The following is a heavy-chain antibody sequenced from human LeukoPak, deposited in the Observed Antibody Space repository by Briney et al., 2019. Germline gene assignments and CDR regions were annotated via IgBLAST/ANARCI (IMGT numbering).Heavy chain of an antibody. CDR2: ISGSGSST. D-gene: IGHD4-17*01. CDR3: AKDGTVTTGHFDY. CDR1: GFTFSSYA. Sequence: GGSLRLSCAASGFTFSSYAMSWVRQAPGKGLEWVSAISGSGSSTYYADSVKGRFTISRDNSKNTLYLQMNSLRAEDTAVYYCAKDGTVTTGHFDYWGQGTLVTVSS. J-gene: IGHJ4*02. V-gene: IGHV3-23*01.